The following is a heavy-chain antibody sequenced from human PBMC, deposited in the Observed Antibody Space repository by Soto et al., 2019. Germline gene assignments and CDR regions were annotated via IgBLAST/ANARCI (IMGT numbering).Heavy chain of an antibody. D-gene: IGHD2-15*01. CDR1: GGSISNFF. CDR2: IYGSGTT. V-gene: IGHV4-4*07. Sequence: PETLSLTCSVSGGSISNFFWSWMRQPAGKGLEWIGRIYGSGTTIYNPSLKSRVTMSVDTSKNQFSLKLTSVTAADTALYYCASTLKGYCGGGTCYWFDYWGQGALVT. J-gene: IGHJ4*02. CDR3: ASTLKGYCGGGTCYWFDY.